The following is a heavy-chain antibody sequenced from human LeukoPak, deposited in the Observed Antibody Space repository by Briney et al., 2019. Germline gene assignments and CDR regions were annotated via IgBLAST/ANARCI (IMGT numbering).Heavy chain of an antibody. V-gene: IGHV3-30*04. J-gene: IGHJ3*02. CDR1: GFTFSSYA. CDR2: ISYDGSNK. CDR3: ARGAWYYDSSGYDAFDI. Sequence: GGSLRLSCAASGFTFSSYAMHWVRQAPGKGLEWVAVISYDGSNKYYADSVKGRFTISRDNSKNTLYLQMNSLRAEDTAVYYCARGAWYYDSSGYDAFDIWGQGTMVTVSS. D-gene: IGHD3-22*01.